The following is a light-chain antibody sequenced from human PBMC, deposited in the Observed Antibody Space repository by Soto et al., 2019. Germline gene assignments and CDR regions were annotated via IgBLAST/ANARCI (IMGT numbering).Light chain of an antibody. J-gene: IGKJ2*01. CDR3: QQHDSYPRT. V-gene: IGKV1-13*02. CDR2: GVF. Sequence: AIQLTQSPSSLSASVGDRVTITCRASQDISNTLAWYQRKPGKAPKVLIYGVFTLERGVPTRFSGSRSGTDFTLTISSLQPEDFASYYCQQHDSYPRTFGQGTKMKLK. CDR1: QDISNT.